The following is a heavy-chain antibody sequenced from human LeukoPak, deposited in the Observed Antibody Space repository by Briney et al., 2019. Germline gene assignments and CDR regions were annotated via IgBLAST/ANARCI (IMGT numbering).Heavy chain of an antibody. D-gene: IGHD3-3*01. CDR1: VTSVASYW. CDR3: ARFRSGYSDY. J-gene: IGHJ4*02. Sequence: GESLKISCKVSVTSVASYWIGWVRQMPRKGLEWMGIIDPSDSDTRYSPSFQGQITISADKSISTAYLQWSSLKASDTAIHYCARFRSGYSDYWGQGTLVTVSS. CDR2: IDPSDSDT. V-gene: IGHV5-51*01.